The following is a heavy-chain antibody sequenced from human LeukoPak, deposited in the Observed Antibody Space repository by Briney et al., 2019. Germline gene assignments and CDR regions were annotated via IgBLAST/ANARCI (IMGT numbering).Heavy chain of an antibody. Sequence: GGSLRLSCAASGFTFSDYYMRWLRQAPGKGLEWVSHISSSGSSIYYADSVKGRFTISRDNAKKSLNLQMNSLRAEDTAVYYCVRDRSYGPGVGYYGMDVWGQGTTVTVSS. CDR1: GFTFSDYY. D-gene: IGHD4-17*01. CDR2: ISSSGSSI. V-gene: IGHV3-11*01. CDR3: VRDRSYGPGVGYYGMDV. J-gene: IGHJ6*02.